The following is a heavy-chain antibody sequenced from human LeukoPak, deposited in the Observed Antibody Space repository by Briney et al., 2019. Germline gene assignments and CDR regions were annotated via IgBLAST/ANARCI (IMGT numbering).Heavy chain of an antibody. CDR2: VYSSGST. CDR3: AAHNPPYYGMDV. Sequence: SETLSLTCTVSGGSISSSYWSWIRQPAGKGLEWIGRVYSSGSTNYNPSLKSRVTMSVDTSKNHFSLKLSSVTAADTAVYYCAAHNPPYYGMDVWGQGTTVTVSS. J-gene: IGHJ6*02. V-gene: IGHV4-4*07. CDR1: GGSISSSY. D-gene: IGHD5-24*01.